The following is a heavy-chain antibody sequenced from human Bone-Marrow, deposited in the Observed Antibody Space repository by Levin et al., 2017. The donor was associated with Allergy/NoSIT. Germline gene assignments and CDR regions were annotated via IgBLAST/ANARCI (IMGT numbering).Heavy chain of an antibody. Sequence: GGSLRLSCAASGFTFSSYGMHWVRQAPGKGLEWVAVISYDGSNKYYADSVKGRFTISRDNSKNTLYLQMNSLRAEDTAVYYCAKDGVYYYGMDVWGQGTTVTVSS. J-gene: IGHJ6*02. CDR2: ISYDGSNK. D-gene: IGHD3-16*01. V-gene: IGHV3-30*18. CDR3: AKDGVYYYGMDV. CDR1: GFTFSSYG.